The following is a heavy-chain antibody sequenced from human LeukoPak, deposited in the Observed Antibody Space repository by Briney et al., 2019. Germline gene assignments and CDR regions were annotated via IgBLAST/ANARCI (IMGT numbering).Heavy chain of an antibody. V-gene: IGHV3-23*01. CDR3: AKKAGSRTDQYPLDY. CDR2: ISGSGGTT. CDR1: GITFSSYA. Sequence: GGSLRLSCAASGITFSSYAMSWVRQAPGKGLEWVSVISGSGGTTYYADSVKGRFTISRDNSKNTLYLQMSSLRAEDMAVYYCAKKAGSRTDQYPLDYWGQGTLVTVSS. J-gene: IGHJ4*02. D-gene: IGHD2-15*01.